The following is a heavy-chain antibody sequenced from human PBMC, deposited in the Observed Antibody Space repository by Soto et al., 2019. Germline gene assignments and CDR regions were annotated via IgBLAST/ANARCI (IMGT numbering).Heavy chain of an antibody. Sequence: QVQLVQSGAEVKKPGSSVNVSCTASGGSLRNSVISWVRQAPAQRLEWMGGVIPILGTANYAQKFQGRVTMTADEATSTAYMDLGSLSPDDTAVYYCARLGHPGHWGPGTLVIVSS. CDR1: GGSLRNSV. CDR2: VIPILGTA. CDR3: ARLGHPGH. V-gene: IGHV1-69*01. J-gene: IGHJ4*02.